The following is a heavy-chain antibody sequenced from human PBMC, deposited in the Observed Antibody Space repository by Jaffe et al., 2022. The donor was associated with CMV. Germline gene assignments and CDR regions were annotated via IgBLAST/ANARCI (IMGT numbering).Heavy chain of an antibody. CDR2: IYTSGST. Sequence: QVQLQESGPGLVKPSETLSLTCTVSGGSISSYYWSWIRQPAGKGLEWIGRIYTSGSTNYNPSLKSRVTMSVDTSKNQFSLKLSSVTAADTAVYYCARDKMERVCSGGSCYFPGGAFDIWGQGTMVTVSS. D-gene: IGHD2-15*01. CDR3: ARDKMERVCSGGSCYFPGGAFDI. V-gene: IGHV4-4*07. CDR1: GGSISSYY. J-gene: IGHJ3*02.